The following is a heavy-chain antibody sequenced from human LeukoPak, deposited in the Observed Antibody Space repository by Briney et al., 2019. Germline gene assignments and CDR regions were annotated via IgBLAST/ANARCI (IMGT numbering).Heavy chain of an antibody. J-gene: IGHJ6*02. Sequence: GGSLTISCRISEYIFSSYWVVWVRQMPGKGLEWMGVIYFDDSETKYSPSFYGLVTISADKSIDTAYLQWSSLKASDTATYYCATSASEPYYFYYGLHVWGLGTTVSV. CDR3: ATSASEPYYFYYGLHV. D-gene: IGHD1-14*01. CDR2: IYFDDSET. CDR1: EYIFSSYW. V-gene: IGHV5-51*01.